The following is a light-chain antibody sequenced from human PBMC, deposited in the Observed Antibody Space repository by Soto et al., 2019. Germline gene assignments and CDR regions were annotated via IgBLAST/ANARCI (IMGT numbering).Light chain of an antibody. CDR1: QSVSSN. CDR2: RAS. J-gene: IGKJ1*01. Sequence: EIVMTQSPATLSVFPGERATLSCRASQSVSSNLAWYQQKPGQAPRLLIYRASTRATGIPARFSGSGSGTAFTLTISSLQSEDFAVYYCQHYNNWPPWTFGQGTKVEIK. V-gene: IGKV3-15*01. CDR3: QHYNNWPPWT.